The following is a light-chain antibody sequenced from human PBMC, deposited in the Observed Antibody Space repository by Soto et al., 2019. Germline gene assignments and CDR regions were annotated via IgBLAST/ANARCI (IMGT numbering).Light chain of an antibody. CDR1: QIISNW. CDR2: KAS. V-gene: IGKV1-5*03. Sequence: DIQVTQSPSTLSASVGDSVTISCRASQIISNWLAWYQQKPGKAPKLLIYKASTLESGVPSRFSSSGSGKDFTLTISSRKTDDFATYYCQTYNTFLLTFGTGTRVDI. J-gene: IGKJ3*01. CDR3: QTYNTFLLT.